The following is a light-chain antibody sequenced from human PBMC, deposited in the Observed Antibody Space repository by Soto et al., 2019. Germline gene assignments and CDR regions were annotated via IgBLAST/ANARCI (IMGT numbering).Light chain of an antibody. V-gene: IGKV1-9*01. CDR3: LQHNSYPRVT. CDR1: QGIDSS. J-gene: IGKJ5*01. Sequence: ILLTQSPSSLSASVGDRVTITCRASQGIDSSFAWYQQKPGKAPKRLIYAASSLQSGVPSRFSGSGSGTEFTLTISSLQPDDFATYYCLQHNSYPRVTFGQGTRLEI. CDR2: AAS.